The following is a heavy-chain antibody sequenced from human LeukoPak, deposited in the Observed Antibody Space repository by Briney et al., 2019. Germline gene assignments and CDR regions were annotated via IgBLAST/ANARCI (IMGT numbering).Heavy chain of an antibody. CDR3: ARDSSPYGSGSYLNWFDP. D-gene: IGHD3-10*01. J-gene: IGHJ5*02. CDR1: GFTFSSYS. Sequence: GGSLRLSCAASGFTFSSYSMNWVRQAPGKGLEWVSSISSSSSYIYYADSVKGRFTISRDNAKNSLYLQMNSLRAEDTAVYYCARDSSPYGSGSYLNWFDPWAREPWSPSPQ. V-gene: IGHV3-21*01. CDR2: ISSSSSYI.